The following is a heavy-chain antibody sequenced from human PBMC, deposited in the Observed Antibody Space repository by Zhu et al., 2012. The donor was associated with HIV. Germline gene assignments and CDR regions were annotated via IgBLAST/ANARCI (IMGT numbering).Heavy chain of an antibody. V-gene: IGHV4-39*07. Sequence: QVQLQESGPGLVKPSETLSLTCTVSGGSISSSSYYWGWIRQPPGKGLEWIGSIYYSGSTYYNPSLKSRVTISVDTSKNQFSLKLSSVTAADTAVYYCARQVRDILTGGSFDAFDIWGQGTMVTVSS. J-gene: IGHJ3*02. CDR1: GGSISSSSYY. CDR2: IYYSGST. D-gene: IGHD3-9*01. CDR3: ARQVRDILTGGSFDAFDI.